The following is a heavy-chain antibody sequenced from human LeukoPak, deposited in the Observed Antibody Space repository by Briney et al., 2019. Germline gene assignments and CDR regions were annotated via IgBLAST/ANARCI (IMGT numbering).Heavy chain of an antibody. CDR1: GYTFTRYG. J-gene: IGHJ4*02. CDR2: ISAYNGNT. Sequence: ASXXVSCKASGYTFTRYGISWVRQAHGKGIEGMGWISAYNGNTNYAQKLQGRDTITRDTSTSTAYLELRSLRSDDTAVYYCAREGTVTQPFDYWGQGTLVTVSS. D-gene: IGHD4-11*01. V-gene: IGHV1-18*01. CDR3: AREGTVTQPFDY.